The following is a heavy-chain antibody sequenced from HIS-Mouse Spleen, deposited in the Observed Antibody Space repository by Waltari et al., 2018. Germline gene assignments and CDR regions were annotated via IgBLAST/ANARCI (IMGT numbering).Heavy chain of an antibody. Sequence: QVQLVQSGAEVTKPGASVKVSCKASGYTFTSHDINWVGQAPGQGLEWMGWMNPNSGNTGYAQKFQGRVTMTRNTSISTAYMELSSLRSEDTAVYYCARGHDYSNYFDYWGQGTLVTVSS. CDR3: ARGHDYSNYFDY. V-gene: IGHV1-8*01. CDR1: GYTFTSHD. CDR2: MNPNSGNT. J-gene: IGHJ4*02. D-gene: IGHD4-4*01.